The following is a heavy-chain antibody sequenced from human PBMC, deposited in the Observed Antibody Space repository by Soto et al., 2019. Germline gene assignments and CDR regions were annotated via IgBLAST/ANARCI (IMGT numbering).Heavy chain of an antibody. D-gene: IGHD2-2*01. CDR3: ASSCDSRTSCFPYYYYGMDV. Sequence: ASVKVSCKASGYTFTGYYMHWVRQAPGQGLEWMGWINPNSGGTNYAQKFQGRVTMTRDTSISTAYMELSRLRSDDTAVYYCASSCDSRTSCFPYYYYGMDVWGQGATVTVSS. V-gene: IGHV1-2*02. CDR1: GYTFTGYY. J-gene: IGHJ6*02. CDR2: INPNSGGT.